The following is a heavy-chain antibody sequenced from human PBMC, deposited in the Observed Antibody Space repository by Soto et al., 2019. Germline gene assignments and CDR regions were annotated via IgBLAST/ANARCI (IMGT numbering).Heavy chain of an antibody. Sequence: SETLSLTCSVSGTSVSNYYWSWIRQPAGKGLEHIGRIYTSGSTSYNPSLKSRVTMSMDTSQTQIYLNLTSVTAADTAVYYCARGGIQLSYAFDYWGQGIQVTVSS. V-gene: IGHV4-4*07. J-gene: IGHJ4*02. CDR3: ARGGIQLSYAFDY. CDR1: GTSVSNYY. D-gene: IGHD5-18*01. CDR2: IYTSGST.